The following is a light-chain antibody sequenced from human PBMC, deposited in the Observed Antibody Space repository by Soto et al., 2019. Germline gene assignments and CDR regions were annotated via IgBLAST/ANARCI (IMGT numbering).Light chain of an antibody. CDR3: QQYYSYPIT. CDR1: QGISSY. CDR2: AAS. Sequence: AIRMPPSPSSFSASTGDRVPITCRASQGISSYLAWYQQKPGKAPKLLIYAASTLQSGVPSRFSGSGSGTDFTLTISCLQSEDFATYYCQQYYSYPITFGQGTRLEI. V-gene: IGKV1-8*01. J-gene: IGKJ5*01.